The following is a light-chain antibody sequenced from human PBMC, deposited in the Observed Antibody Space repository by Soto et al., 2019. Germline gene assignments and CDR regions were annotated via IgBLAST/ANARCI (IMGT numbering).Light chain of an antibody. CDR1: QSVSSNY. CDR3: QQYSSSPLT. V-gene: IGKV3-20*01. CDR2: GAS. J-gene: IGKJ4*01. Sequence: EIVVTQSPGTLSLSPGEEPTLSCRASQSVSSNYLAWYKQKLGQAPRLFIYGASNRATAIPDRFSGSGSGTEFTLTISRLEPEAFAANYCQQYSSSPLTLGRGTKVDIK.